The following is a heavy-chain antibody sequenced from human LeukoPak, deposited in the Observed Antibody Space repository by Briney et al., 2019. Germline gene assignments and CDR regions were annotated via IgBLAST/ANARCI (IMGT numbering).Heavy chain of an antibody. Sequence: SETLSLTCTVSGGSISSSSYYWGWIRQPPGKGLEWIGSIYYSGSTYYNPSLKSRVTISVDTSKNQFSLKLSSVTAADTAVYYCARRSSVWYPFDPWGQGTLVTVSS. J-gene: IGHJ5*02. D-gene: IGHD6-19*01. CDR1: GGSISSSSYY. V-gene: IGHV4-39*07. CDR3: ARRSSVWYPFDP. CDR2: IYYSGST.